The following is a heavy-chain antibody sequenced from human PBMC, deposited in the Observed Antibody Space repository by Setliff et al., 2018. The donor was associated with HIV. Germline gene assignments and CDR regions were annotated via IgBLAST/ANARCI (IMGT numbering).Heavy chain of an antibody. CDR2: IKSRADGGTT. CDR3: TTGGPSGTVPFDY. Sequence: GGSLRLSCLGSGFTFRDAWVNWVRQAPGKGLEWVGRIKSRADGGTTEDGAAVKGRFAISRDDSRGIAYLQMNSLKTEHTAVYYCTTGGPSGTVPFDYWGQGTLVTVSS. V-gene: IGHV3-15*07. D-gene: IGHD1-26*01. CDR1: GFTFRDAW. J-gene: IGHJ4*02.